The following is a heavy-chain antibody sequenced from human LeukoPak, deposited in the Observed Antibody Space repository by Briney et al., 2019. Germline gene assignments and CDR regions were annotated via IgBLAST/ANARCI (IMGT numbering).Heavy chain of an antibody. CDR2: IKQDGSEK. CDR3: ARDRQIAY. J-gene: IGHJ4*02. Sequence: GRSLRLSCEASGSSFSTSGVHWVRQAPGQGLEWVANIKQDGSEKHYVDSVKGRFTISRDNAKNSLYLQINSLRAEDTAVYYCARDRQIAYWGQGTLVTVSS. V-gene: IGHV3-7*01. CDR1: GSSFSTSG.